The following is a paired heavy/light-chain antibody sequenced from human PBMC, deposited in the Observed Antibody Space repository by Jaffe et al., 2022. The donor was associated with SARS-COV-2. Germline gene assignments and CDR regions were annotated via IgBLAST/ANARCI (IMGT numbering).Light chain of an antibody. CDR1: TGAVTSGHF. CDR3: FLYYSGARV. J-gene: IGLJ3*02. CDR2: NIG. V-gene: IGLV7-46*01. Sequence: QAVVTQEPSLTVSPGGTVTLTCGSSTGAVTSGHFPYWFQQKPGQAPRTLIYNIGIKHSWTPARFSGSLLGGKAALTLSGAQREDEADYYCFLYYSGARVFGGGTKLTV.
Heavy chain of an antibody. D-gene: IGHD6-19*01. Sequence: QVQLVQSGAEVKKPGASVKVSCRASGYSFTTYGVDWVRQAPGQGLEWMGWVSYNGDTIYAQKIQGRVTMTTDTTTTTAYMELSSLRSDDTAVYYCARGAVGGPKYDFWGQGTLVTVSS. CDR1: GYSFTTYG. V-gene: IGHV1-18*01. J-gene: IGHJ4*02. CDR3: ARGAVGGPKYDF. CDR2: VSYNGDT.